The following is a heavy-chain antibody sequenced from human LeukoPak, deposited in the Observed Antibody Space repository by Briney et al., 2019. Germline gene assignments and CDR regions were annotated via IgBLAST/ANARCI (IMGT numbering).Heavy chain of an antibody. CDR2: ISAFNGNT. CDR1: GYTFKNYG. D-gene: IGHD2-15*01. Sequence: GSAVNVSCKASGYTFKNYGLIGVRQAPGQGLEGMGWISAFNGNTKYAQKFQGRVSMTTDTSTSTAYMELTSLRSDDTAMYYCARDCSGGTCYPFWLDPWGQGTLVTVSS. CDR3: ARDCSGGTCYPFWLDP. V-gene: IGHV1-18*01. J-gene: IGHJ5*02.